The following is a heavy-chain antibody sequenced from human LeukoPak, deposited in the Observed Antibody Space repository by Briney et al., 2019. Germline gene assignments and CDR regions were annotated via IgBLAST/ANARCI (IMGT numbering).Heavy chain of an antibody. V-gene: IGHV4-61*02. CDR1: GGSISSGSYY. J-gene: IGHJ4*02. Sequence: KPSETLSLTCTVSGGSISSGSYYWSWIRQPAGKGLEWIGRIYTSGSTNYNPSLKSRVSISVDTSKNQYSLKLSSMTAADTAVYYCARAFYDILTGYYFDSWGQGTLLTVSS. CDR2: IYTSGST. CDR3: ARAFYDILTGYYFDS. D-gene: IGHD3-9*01.